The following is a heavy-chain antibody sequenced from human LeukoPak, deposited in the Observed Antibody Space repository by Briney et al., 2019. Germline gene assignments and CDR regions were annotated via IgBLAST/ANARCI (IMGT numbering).Heavy chain of an antibody. CDR1: GYTFTGYY. CDR3: ARELRAARWFDT. Sequence: GASVKLSCKASGYTFTGYYMHWVRQAPGQGLEWMGWINPNSGGTNYAQKFQGRVTMTRDTSTSTAYMELSRLRSDDTAVYYCARELRAARWFDTWGQGTLVTVSS. J-gene: IGHJ5*02. D-gene: IGHD6-6*01. CDR2: INPNSGGT. V-gene: IGHV1-2*02.